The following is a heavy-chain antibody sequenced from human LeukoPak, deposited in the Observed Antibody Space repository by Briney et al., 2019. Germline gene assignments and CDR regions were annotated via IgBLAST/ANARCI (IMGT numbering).Heavy chain of an antibody. D-gene: IGHD3-3*01. J-gene: IGHJ4*02. Sequence: ASVKVSCKASGYTFTSYGISWVRQAPGQGLEWMGWISAYNGNTNYAQKLQGRVTMTTDTSTSTAYMELRSLRSDDTAVYYCARGPVFTIFGVALAAFDYWGQGALVTVSS. CDR2: ISAYNGNT. CDR1: GYTFTSYG. V-gene: IGHV1-18*01. CDR3: ARGPVFTIFGVALAAFDY.